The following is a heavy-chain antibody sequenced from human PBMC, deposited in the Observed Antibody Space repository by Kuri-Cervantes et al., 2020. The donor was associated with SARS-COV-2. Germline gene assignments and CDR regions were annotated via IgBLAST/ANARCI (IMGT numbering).Heavy chain of an antibody. CDR2: ISSSSSYI. CDR1: GFTFSSYS. V-gene: IGHV3-21*01. Sequence: GESLKISFAASGFTFSSYSMNWVRQAPGKGLEWVSSISSSSSYIYYADSVKGRFTISRDNAKNSLYLQMNSLRAEDTAVYYCARDIVVVPAAIHYYYGMDVWGQGTTVTVSS. CDR3: ARDIVVVPAAIHYYYGMDV. J-gene: IGHJ6*02. D-gene: IGHD2-2*02.